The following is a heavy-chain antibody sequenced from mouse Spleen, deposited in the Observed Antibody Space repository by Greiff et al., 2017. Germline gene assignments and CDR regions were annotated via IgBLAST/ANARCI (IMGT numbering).Heavy chain of an antibody. CDR3: ARGRRGGYYAMDY. D-gene: IGHD1-2*01. CDR1: GYTFTSYW. CDR2: INPSNGGT. J-gene: IGHJ4*01. V-gene: IGHV1-53*01. Sequence: QVQLQQSGTELVKPGASVKLSCKASGYTFTSYWMNWVKQRPGQGLEWIGNINPSNGGTNYNEKFKTKATLTVDKSSSTAYMQLTSLTSEDSAVYYCARGRRGGYYAMDYWGQGTSVTVSS.